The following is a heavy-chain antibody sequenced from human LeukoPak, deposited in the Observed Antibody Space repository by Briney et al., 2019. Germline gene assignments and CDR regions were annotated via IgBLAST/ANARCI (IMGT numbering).Heavy chain of an antibody. CDR1: GFTVGSKY. CDR3: ARGPSLVPATIYYHYMDV. V-gene: IGHV3-53*01. D-gene: IGHD2-2*01. Sequence: GGSLRLSCAASGFTVGSKYMTWVRQAPGKGLEWVALIYGDDYTFYADSVEGRFTVSRDRSKNTVYLRLNRLRPEDTAVYFCARGPSLVPATIYYHYMDVWGTGTTVTVSS. J-gene: IGHJ6*03. CDR2: IYGDDYT.